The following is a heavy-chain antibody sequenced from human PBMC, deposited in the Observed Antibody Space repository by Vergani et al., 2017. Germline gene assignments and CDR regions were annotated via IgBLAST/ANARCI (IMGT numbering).Heavy chain of an antibody. CDR1: GFTFSSYG. CDR3: AKLVGATKVDY. V-gene: IGHV3-33*06. Sequence: QVHLVESGGGVVQPGRSLRLSCAASGFTFSSYGMHWVRQAPGKGLEWVAVIWYDGSNKYYADSVKGRFTISRDNSKNTLYLQMNSLRAEDTAVYYCAKLVGATKVDYWGQGTLVTVSS. D-gene: IGHD1-26*01. CDR2: IWYDGSNK. J-gene: IGHJ4*02.